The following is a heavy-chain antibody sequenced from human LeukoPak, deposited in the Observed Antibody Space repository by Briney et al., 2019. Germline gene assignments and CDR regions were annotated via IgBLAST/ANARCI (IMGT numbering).Heavy chain of an antibody. CDR3: ASSAMVRGVIDY. CDR2: IWYDGSNK. V-gene: IGHV3-33*01. D-gene: IGHD3-10*01. Sequence: PGRSLRLSCAASGFTFSSYGMHWVRQAPGKGLEWVAVIWYDGSNKYYADSVKGRFTISRDNSKNSLYLQMNSLRDEDTAVYYCASSAMVRGVIDYWGQGTLVTVSS. CDR1: GFTFSSYG. J-gene: IGHJ4*02.